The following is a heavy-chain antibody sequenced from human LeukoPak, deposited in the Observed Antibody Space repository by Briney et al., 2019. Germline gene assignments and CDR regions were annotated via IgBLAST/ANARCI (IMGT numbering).Heavy chain of an antibody. Sequence: GGSLRLSCAASGFIFSSYGMHWVRQAPGKGLEWVAVISYDGSNKYYADSVKGRFTISRDNSKNTLYLQMNSLRAEDTAVYYCARDRIWYSSGWYLGYWGQGTLVTVSS. V-gene: IGHV3-30*19. CDR2: ISYDGSNK. CDR3: ARDRIWYSSGWYLGY. D-gene: IGHD6-19*01. J-gene: IGHJ4*02. CDR1: GFIFSSYG.